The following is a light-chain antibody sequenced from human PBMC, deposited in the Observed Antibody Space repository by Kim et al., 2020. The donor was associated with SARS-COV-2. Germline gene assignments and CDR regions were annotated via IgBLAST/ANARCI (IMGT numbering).Light chain of an antibody. V-gene: IGLV2-8*01. CDR1: SSDVGGYNY. J-gene: IGLJ1*01. CDR2: EVN. Sequence: QSALTQPPSASGSPGQSVTISCTGTSSDVGGYNYVSWYQQHPGKAPKLMIYEVNKRPSGVPDRFSGSKSGNTASLTVSGLQAEDEADYYCTSYAGTNNFPYLFGTGTKVTVL. CDR3: TSYAGTNNFPYL.